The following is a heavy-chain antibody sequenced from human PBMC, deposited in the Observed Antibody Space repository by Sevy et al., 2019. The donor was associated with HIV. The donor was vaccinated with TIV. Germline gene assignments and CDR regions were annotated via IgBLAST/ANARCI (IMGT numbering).Heavy chain of an antibody. CDR2: IWCDGSNK. V-gene: IGHV3-33*01. CDR3: ARDGESAGNYYGMDV. J-gene: IGHJ6*02. Sequence: GGSLRLSCAASGFTFSSYGMHWVRQAPGKGLEWVAVIWCDGSNKYYADSVKGRFTISRDNSKNTLYLQMNSLRAEDTAVYYCARDGESAGNYYGMDVWGQRTTVTVSS. CDR1: GFTFSSYG. D-gene: IGHD3-3*01.